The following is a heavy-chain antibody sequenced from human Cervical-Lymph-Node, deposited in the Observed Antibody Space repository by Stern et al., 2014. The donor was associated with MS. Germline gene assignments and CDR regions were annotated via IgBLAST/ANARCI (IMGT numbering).Heavy chain of an antibody. CDR3: ARHDNVPRPSQLYSARDRGPGYFDF. J-gene: IGHJ4*02. CDR2: IYYSGFT. V-gene: IGHV4-39*01. CDR1: GGSISSSNYY. D-gene: IGHD1-26*01. Sequence: VQLVESGPGLVKPSETLSLTCTVSGGSISSSNYYWAWIRQPPGKGLEWIGNIYYSGFTYYNPSHKSRVTISVDTSKNQFPLKLSSVTAADTAVYYCARHDNVPRPSQLYSARDRGPGYFDFWGQGTLVTVSS.